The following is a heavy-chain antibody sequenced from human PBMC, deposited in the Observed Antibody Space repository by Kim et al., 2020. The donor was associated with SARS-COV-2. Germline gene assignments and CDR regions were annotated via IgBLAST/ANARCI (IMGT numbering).Heavy chain of an antibody. D-gene: IGHD6-13*01. V-gene: IGHV1-46*01. J-gene: IGHJ4*02. CDR3: ARDSRAAAGTLQFDY. CDR2: INPSGGST. CDR1: GYTFTSYY. Sequence: ASVKVSCKASGYTFTSYYMHWVRQAPGQGLEWMGIINPSGGSTSYAQKFQGRVTMTRDTSTSTVYMELSSLRSEDTAVYYCARDSRAAAGTLQFDYWGQGTLVTVSS.